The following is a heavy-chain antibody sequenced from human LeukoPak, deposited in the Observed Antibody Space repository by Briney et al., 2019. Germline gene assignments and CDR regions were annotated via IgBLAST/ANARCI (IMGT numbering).Heavy chain of an antibody. CDR3: ARYLLRWAAARTRNAFDI. V-gene: IGHV4-34*01. CDR1: GGSFSGYY. CDR2: INHSGST. D-gene: IGHD6-13*01. J-gene: IGHJ3*02. Sequence: SETLSLTCAVYGGSFSGYYWSWIRQPPGKGLEWIGEINHSGSTNYNPSLKSRVTISVDTSKNQFSLKLSSVTAADTAVYYCARYLLRWAAARTRNAFDIWGQGTMVTVSS.